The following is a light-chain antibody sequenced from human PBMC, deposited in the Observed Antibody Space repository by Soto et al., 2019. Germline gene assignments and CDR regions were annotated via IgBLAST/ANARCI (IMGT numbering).Light chain of an antibody. Sequence: QSVLTQPPSASGSPGQSVTISCTGTSSDVGAYNYVSWYQQHPGKAPKLIIYEGSKRPSGVSNRFSGSKSGNTASLTISGLQAEDEADYYCFSYAGINTYVFGTGTKLTVL. CDR1: SSDVGAYNY. CDR2: EGS. J-gene: IGLJ1*01. V-gene: IGLV2-23*01. CDR3: FSYAGINTYV.